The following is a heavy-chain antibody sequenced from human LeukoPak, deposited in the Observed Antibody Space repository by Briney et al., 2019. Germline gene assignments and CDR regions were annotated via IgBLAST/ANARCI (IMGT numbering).Heavy chain of an antibody. CDR2: INWNGGRI. CDR1: GFTFDDYG. Sequence: GGSLRLSCAASGFTFDDYGMNWVRRVPGKGLEWVSGINWNGGRIGYADSVKGRFTISRDNAKNSLYLRMNSLRAEDTAVYYCARDTRYCSSTSCPNDAFDIWGQGTMVTVSS. J-gene: IGHJ3*02. D-gene: IGHD2-2*01. V-gene: IGHV3-20*04. CDR3: ARDTRYCSSTSCPNDAFDI.